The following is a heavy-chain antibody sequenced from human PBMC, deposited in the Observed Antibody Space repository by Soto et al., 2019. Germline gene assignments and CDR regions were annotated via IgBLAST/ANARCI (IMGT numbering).Heavy chain of an antibody. V-gene: IGHV4-39*01. J-gene: IGHJ3*02. D-gene: IGHD3-16*01. CDR2: IFYFGNT. Sequence: SETLSLTCTVSGGSISTSHYYWDWIRQPPGKGLDWIGIIFYFGNTYYNPSLEIRVTLSLDTSKTLFSLWLSFVTAAETVVYYCAVRRGGRNDYFNMWGQGKMVTVPS. CDR1: GGSISTSHYY. CDR3: AVRRGGRNDYFNM.